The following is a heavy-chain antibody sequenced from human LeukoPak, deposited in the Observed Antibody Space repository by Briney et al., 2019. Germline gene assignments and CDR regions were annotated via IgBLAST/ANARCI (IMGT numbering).Heavy chain of an antibody. J-gene: IGHJ3*02. CDR3: ARGGSYPNDPFDI. V-gene: IGHV3-15*01. CDR2: IKSKTDGGTT. D-gene: IGHD1-26*01. Sequence: PGGSLRLSCAASGFTFSNAWMSWVRQAPGKGLEWVGRIKSKTDGGTTDYAAPVKGRFTISRDDSKNTLYLQMNSLRAEDTAVYYCARGGSYPNDPFDIWGQGTMVTVTS. CDR1: GFTFSNAW.